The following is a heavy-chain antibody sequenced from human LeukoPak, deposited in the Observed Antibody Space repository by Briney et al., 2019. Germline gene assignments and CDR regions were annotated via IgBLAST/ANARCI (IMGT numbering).Heavy chain of an antibody. J-gene: IGHJ4*02. V-gene: IGHV3-66*02. Sequence: SGGSLRHSCAPSGFTVSSNYMSWVRQAPGKGLEWVSVTYSGVSTYYADYVKGRLNISRDNSKNTLYLQMNRLRAEDTAVYYCARGYYDSSGYYGFDYWGQGTLVTVSS. D-gene: IGHD3-22*01. CDR3: ARGYYDSSGYYGFDY. CDR1: GFTVSSNY. CDR2: TYSGVST.